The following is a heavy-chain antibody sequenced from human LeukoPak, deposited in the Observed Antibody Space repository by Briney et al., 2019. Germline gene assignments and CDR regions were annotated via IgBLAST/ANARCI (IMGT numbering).Heavy chain of an antibody. J-gene: IGHJ4*02. Sequence: PGGSLRLSCAASGFTFSTSPMNWVRKAPGKGPEWVSYTSSSSGTIYYADSVKGRFTISRDNAENSLYLQMNSLRAEDTAVYYCARGPGSGHYFDYWGQGTLVTVSS. V-gene: IGHV3-48*04. CDR2: TSSSSGTI. CDR3: ARGPGSGHYFDY. CDR1: GFTFSTSP. D-gene: IGHD2-15*01.